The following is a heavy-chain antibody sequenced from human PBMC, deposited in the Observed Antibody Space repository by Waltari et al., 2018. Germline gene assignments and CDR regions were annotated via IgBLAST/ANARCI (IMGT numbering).Heavy chain of an antibody. V-gene: IGHV3-23*01. CDR2: ISGSGGST. Sequence: EVQLLESGGGLVQPGGSLRLSCPASGFTFSSYAMSWVRQAPGKGLEWVSVISGSGGSTYYADSVKGRFTISRDNSKNTLYLQMNSLRAEDTAVYYCAKDLYSSSANWFDPWGQGTLVTVSS. CDR3: AKDLYSSSANWFDP. J-gene: IGHJ5*02. CDR1: GFTFSSYA. D-gene: IGHD6-6*01.